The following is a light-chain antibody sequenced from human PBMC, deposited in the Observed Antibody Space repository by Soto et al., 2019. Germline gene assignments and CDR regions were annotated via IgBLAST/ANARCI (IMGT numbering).Light chain of an antibody. V-gene: IGLV2-14*01. J-gene: IGLJ2*01. CDR1: SSDVGGYNY. Sequence: QSALTQPASVSGSPGQSITISCTGTSSDVGGYNYVSWYQQHPGKAPKLMIYDVSDRPSGVSSRFSGSKSGNTASLTISGLQAEDEADYYCSSYTSRSTLVFGGVTKLTVL. CDR3: SSYTSRSTLV. CDR2: DVS.